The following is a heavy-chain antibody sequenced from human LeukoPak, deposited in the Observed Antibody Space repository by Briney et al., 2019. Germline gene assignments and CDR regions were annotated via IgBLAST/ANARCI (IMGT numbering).Heavy chain of an antibody. J-gene: IGHJ5*02. CDR3: ARGRSKWSRGSTPLSNWFDP. D-gene: IGHD2-15*01. CDR1: GGSFSGYY. Sequence: SETLSLTCAVYGGSFSGYYWSWIRQPPGKGLEWIGEINHSGSTNYNPSLKSRVTISVDTSKNQFSLKLSSVTAADTAVYYRARGRSKWSRGSTPLSNWFDPWGQGTLVTVSS. CDR2: INHSGST. V-gene: IGHV4-34*01.